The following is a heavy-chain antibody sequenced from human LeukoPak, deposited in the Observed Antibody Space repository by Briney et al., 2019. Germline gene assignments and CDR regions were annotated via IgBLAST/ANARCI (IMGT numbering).Heavy chain of an antibody. CDR2: IYSGGST. Sequence: GGSLRLSCAASGFTVSSNYMSWVRQAPGKGLEWVSVIYSGGSTYYADSVKGRFTISRDNSKNTLYLQMNSLRAEDTAVYYCARGPEVAVTNPEWYFDYWGQGTLVTVSS. CDR1: GFTVSSNY. D-gene: IGHD2-21*02. V-gene: IGHV3-53*01. J-gene: IGHJ4*02. CDR3: ARGPEVAVTNPEWYFDY.